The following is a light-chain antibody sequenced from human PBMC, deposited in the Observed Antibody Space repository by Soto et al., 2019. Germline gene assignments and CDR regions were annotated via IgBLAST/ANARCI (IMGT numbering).Light chain of an antibody. CDR2: DAT. V-gene: IGKV3-11*01. CDR3: QQRSKWPPFT. Sequence: EIVLSQSPGTLSVSPGERVTLSCRTSQSVSSYLAWYQQKPGQAPRLLIYDATNRATGTPARFSGSGSGTDCTLTINSLEPEDFAVYYCQQRSKWPPFTFGQWTRLEMK. CDR1: QSVSSY. J-gene: IGKJ5*01.